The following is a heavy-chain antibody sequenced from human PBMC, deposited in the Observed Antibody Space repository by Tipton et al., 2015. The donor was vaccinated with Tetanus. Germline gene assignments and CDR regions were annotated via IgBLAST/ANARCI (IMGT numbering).Heavy chain of an antibody. V-gene: IGHV1-69*01. CDR2: IIPIFGTA. Sequence: QSGAEVKKPGSSVKVSCKASGGTFSSYAISWVRQAPGQGLEWMGGIIPIFGTANYAQKFQGRVTITADESTSTAYMELSSLRSGDTAVYDCARGVGAARPTSDYFDYWGQGTLVTVSS. CDR1: GGTFSSYA. CDR3: ARGVGAARPTSDYFDY. J-gene: IGHJ4*02. D-gene: IGHD6-6*01.